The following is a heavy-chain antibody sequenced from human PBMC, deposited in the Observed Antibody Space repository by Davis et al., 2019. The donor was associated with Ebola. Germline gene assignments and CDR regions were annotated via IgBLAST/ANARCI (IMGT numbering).Heavy chain of an antibody. V-gene: IGHV3-11*01. Sequence: PGGSLRLSCAASGFTFSDYYMSWIRQAPGKGLEWVSYISSSGSTIYYADSVKGRFTISGDTLKNTLYLQMNNLRVEDTAVYYCARGRFGDGVYWGQGTQVTVSS. J-gene: IGHJ4*02. CDR2: ISSSGSTI. D-gene: IGHD2-21*02. CDR1: GFTFSDYY. CDR3: ARGRFGDGVY.